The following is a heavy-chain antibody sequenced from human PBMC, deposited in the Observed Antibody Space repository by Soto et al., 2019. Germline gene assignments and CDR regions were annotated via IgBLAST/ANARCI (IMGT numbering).Heavy chain of an antibody. CDR1: GFTFSTYG. V-gene: IGHV3-30*18. D-gene: IGHD6-13*01. CDR3: AKSVLATVGTYFVH. CDR2: ISYDGNKS. Sequence: QVQLVESGGGVVQPGRSLRLSCAASGFTFSTYGMHWVRQAPGKGLEWVSFISYDGNKSYYAGSVKGRFSISRDNSKNTLYPQMNNLRPDDTAVYFCAKSVLATVGTYFVHWGQGTVVTVSS. J-gene: IGHJ4*02.